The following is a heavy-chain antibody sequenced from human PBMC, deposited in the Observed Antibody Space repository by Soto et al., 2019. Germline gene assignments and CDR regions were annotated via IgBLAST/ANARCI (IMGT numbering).Heavy chain of an antibody. D-gene: IGHD3-16*01. J-gene: IGHJ6*03. CDR1: GFTFSIYS. Sequence: GGSLRLSCAASGFTFSIYSMNWVRQAPGKGLEWLSYISSGSSTISYADSVKGRFTISRDNAKNSLSLQMNSLRAEDTAVYYCARVGWAAYHHYMDVWGKGTTVTVSS. CDR2: ISSGSSTI. V-gene: IGHV3-48*01. CDR3: ARVGWAAYHHYMDV.